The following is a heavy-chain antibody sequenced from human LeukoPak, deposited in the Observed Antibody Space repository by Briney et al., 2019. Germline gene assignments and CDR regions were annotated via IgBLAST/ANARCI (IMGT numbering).Heavy chain of an antibody. Sequence: GGSLRLSCAASGFTFSSYAMSWVRQAPGKGLEWVSAISGSGGSTYYADSVKGRFTISRDNSKNTLYLQMNSLRAEDTAVYYCAKIGPNYCSSTSCYPFFDYWGQGTLVTVSS. J-gene: IGHJ4*02. CDR2: ISGSGGST. V-gene: IGHV3-23*01. CDR1: GFTFSSYA. CDR3: AKIGPNYCSSTSCYPFFDY. D-gene: IGHD2-2*01.